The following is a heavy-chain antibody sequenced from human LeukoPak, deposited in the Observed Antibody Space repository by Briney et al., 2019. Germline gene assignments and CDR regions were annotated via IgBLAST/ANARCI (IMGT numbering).Heavy chain of an antibody. J-gene: IGHJ4*02. Sequence: GGSLRLSCAASGFTFSGYPMIWVRQAPGKGLEWVSGMSGNGGNTYYADSVRGRFTISRDNAKNTLYLQMNSLRAEDTALYYCVRLYAYWGQGTLVTVSS. D-gene: IGHD2/OR15-2a*01. CDR3: VRLYAY. CDR2: MSGNGGNT. V-gene: IGHV3-23*01. CDR1: GFTFSGYP.